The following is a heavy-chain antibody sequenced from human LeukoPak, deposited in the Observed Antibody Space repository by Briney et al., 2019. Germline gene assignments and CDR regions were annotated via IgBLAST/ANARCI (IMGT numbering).Heavy chain of an antibody. CDR1: GGSISSSSYY. V-gene: IGHV4-39*07. Sequence: PSETLSLTCTVSGGSISSSSYYGGWIRQPPGKGLEWIGSIYYSGSTYYNPSLKSRVTISIDTSKNQFSLKLSSVTAADTAVYFCARVAAAGNYYFYYWGQGTLVTVSS. D-gene: IGHD6-13*01. J-gene: IGHJ4*02. CDR2: IYYSGST. CDR3: ARVAAAGNYYFYY.